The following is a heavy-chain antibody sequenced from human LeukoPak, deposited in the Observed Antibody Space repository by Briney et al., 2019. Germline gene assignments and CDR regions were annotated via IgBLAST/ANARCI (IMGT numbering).Heavy chain of an antibody. CDR1: GGSFSSYY. CDR2: INHSGYT. CDR3: TRMTRGHDY. Sequence: SETLSLTCGVYGGSFSSYYWSWVRQTPGKGLEWIGEINHSGYTNDNPSLKSRVTLSIDTSRKQFSLNLRPVTVADAGIYFCTRMTRGHDYWGQGTQVTVSS. V-gene: IGHV4-34*01. J-gene: IGHJ4*02. D-gene: IGHD4-11*01.